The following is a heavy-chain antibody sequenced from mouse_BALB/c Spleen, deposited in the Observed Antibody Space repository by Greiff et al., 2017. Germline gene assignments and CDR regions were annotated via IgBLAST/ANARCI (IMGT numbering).Heavy chain of an antibody. CDR2: INPSNGRT. CDR3: ARGERGQDFDV. V-gene: IGHV1S81*02. CDR1: GYTFTSYW. Sequence: QVQLQQPGAELVKPGASVKLSCKASGYTFTSYWMHWVKQSPGQGLEWIGEINPSNGRTNYNEKFKSKATLTVDNSSSTAYMQLSSLTSEDSAVYYCARGERGQDFDVWGEGTTLTVSS. D-gene: IGHD3-3*01. J-gene: IGHJ1*01.